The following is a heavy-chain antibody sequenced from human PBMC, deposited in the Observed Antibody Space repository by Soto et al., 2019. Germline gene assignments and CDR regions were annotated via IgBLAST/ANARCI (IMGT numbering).Heavy chain of an antibody. V-gene: IGHV1-18*01. CDR3: ARDHAGSGWFRFDY. CDR2: ISAHNGDT. CDR1: GYIFNRYS. J-gene: IGHJ4*01. Sequence: ASVKVSCKASGYIFNRYSISWVRQAPGQGLEWMGWISAHNGDTNYAQQLQGRVTLTTETSTSTAYMELRNLRSDDTAMYYCARDHAGSGWFRFDYWG. D-gene: IGHD6-19*01.